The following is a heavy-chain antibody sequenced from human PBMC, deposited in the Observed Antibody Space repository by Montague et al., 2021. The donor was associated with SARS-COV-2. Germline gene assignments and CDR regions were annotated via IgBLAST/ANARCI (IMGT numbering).Heavy chain of an antibody. D-gene: IGHD3-9*01. J-gene: IGHJ6*02. CDR3: ARSAFRYFDRPGMDV. Sequence: TLSLTCTVSGGSIRSDGFYWNWIRQPAEKGLEWIGRIDASGTTNYKLSLKSRVIISLDRSKNQFSLKLSSVIAADTAVYYCARSAFRYFDRPGMDVWGQGTTVTVSS. V-gene: IGHV4-61*02. CDR2: IDASGTT. CDR1: GGSIRSDGFY.